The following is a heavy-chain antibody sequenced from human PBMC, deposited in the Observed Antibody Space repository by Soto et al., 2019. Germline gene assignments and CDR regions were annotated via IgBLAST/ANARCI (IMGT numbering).Heavy chain of an antibody. CDR3: ASHRYYYDSSGYSESPDPR. Sequence: ASVKVSCKASGYTFTGYYIHWVRRAPGQGLEWMGWINPNSGGTNYAQKFQGRVTMTRDTSISTAYMELSRLRSDDTAVYYCASHRYYYDSSGYSESPDPRWGQGTLVTDS. CDR2: INPNSGGT. V-gene: IGHV1-2*02. D-gene: IGHD3-22*01. CDR1: GYTFTGYY. J-gene: IGHJ4*02.